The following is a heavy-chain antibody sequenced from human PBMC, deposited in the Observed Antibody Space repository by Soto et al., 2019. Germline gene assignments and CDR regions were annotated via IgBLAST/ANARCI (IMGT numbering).Heavy chain of an antibody. CDR3: ARGQLVWYGDLTPYHRDIDV. V-gene: IGHV4-34*02. Sequence: QVQLQQWGAGLLRPSETLSLTCAFYGGSFDDFYWSWVRQSPGKGLEWVGEISHDGGTNYSPSLASRVSISVDTSKNQFALQLRSVTAADTGLYYCARGQLVWYGDLTPYHRDIDVWGQGTTVTVSS. D-gene: IGHD3-10*01. CDR1: GGSFDDFY. J-gene: IGHJ6*02. CDR2: ISHDGGT.